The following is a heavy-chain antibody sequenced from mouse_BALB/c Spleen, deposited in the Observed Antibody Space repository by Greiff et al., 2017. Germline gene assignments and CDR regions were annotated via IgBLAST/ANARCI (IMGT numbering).Heavy chain of an antibody. CDR1: GFTFSDFY. J-gene: IGHJ4*01. D-gene: IGHD1-1*01. V-gene: IGHV7-1*02. CDR2: SRNKANDYTT. Sequence: EVKLVESGGGLVQPGGSLRLSCATSGFTFSDFYMEWVRQPPGKRLEWIAASRNKANDYTTEYSASVKGRFIDSRDTSQSILYLQMNALRAEDTAMYYCARDDYYGSSRGYAMDYWGQGTSVTVSS. CDR3: ARDDYYGSSRGYAMDY.